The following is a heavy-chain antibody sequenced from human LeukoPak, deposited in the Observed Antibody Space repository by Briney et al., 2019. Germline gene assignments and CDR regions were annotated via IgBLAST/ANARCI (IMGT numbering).Heavy chain of an antibody. V-gene: IGHV3-23*01. D-gene: IGHD5-24*01. CDR1: GFTFSSSA. J-gene: IGHJ4*02. CDR2: MSGRGSGGST. Sequence: TGGSLRLSYAGSGFTFSSSAMSWVRQAPGKGLEWVSSMSGRGSGGSTYYADSVKGRFTISRDNSKSTLYLQMNSLRAEDTAVYYCAKSGYNRFDYWGQGTLVTVSS. CDR3: AKSGYNRFDY.